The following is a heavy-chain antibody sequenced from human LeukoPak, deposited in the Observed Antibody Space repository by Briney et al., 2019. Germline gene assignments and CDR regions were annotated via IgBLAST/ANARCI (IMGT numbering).Heavy chain of an antibody. V-gene: IGHV3-66*01. J-gene: IGHJ6*02. Sequence: GGSLRLSCAASGFTVSSNYMSWVRQAPGKGLEWVSVIYSGGTIYYADSVKGRFTISRDNAKNSLYLQMNSLRAEDTAVYYCARDRSYYYYGMDVWGQGTTVTVSS. CDR1: GFTVSSNY. CDR3: ARDRSYYYYGMDV. CDR2: IYSGGTI.